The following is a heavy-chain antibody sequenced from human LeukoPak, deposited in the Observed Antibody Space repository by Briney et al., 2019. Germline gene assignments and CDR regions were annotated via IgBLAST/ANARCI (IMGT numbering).Heavy chain of an antibody. CDR1: GFTFSSYE. CDR3: AKTIRGSGWTPEYFQH. CDR2: ISSSGSTI. D-gene: IGHD6-19*01. Sequence: GGSLRLSCAASGFTFSSYEMNWVRQAPGKGLEWVSYISSSGSTIYYADSVKGRFTISRDNAKNTLYLQMNSLRAEDTAVYYCAKTIRGSGWTPEYFQHWGQGTLVTVSS. J-gene: IGHJ1*01. V-gene: IGHV3-48*03.